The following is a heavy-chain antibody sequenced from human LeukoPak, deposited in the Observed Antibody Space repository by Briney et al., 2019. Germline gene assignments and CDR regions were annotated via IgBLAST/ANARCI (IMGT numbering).Heavy chain of an antibody. CDR2: INGDGSTT. D-gene: IGHD2-21*02. J-gene: IGHJ5*02. CDR1: GFTFSSYW. Sequence: GGSLRLSCAASGFTFSSYWMHWVRQAPGKGLVSVSRINGDGSTTSYADSVKGRFTISRDNAKNTLYLQMNSLRSEHTALYYCARVRTVVTIGLASWGQGTLVTVSS. V-gene: IGHV3-74*01. CDR3: ARVRTVVTIGLAS.